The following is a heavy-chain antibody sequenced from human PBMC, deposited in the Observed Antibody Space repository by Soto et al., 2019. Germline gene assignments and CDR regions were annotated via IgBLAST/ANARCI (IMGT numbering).Heavy chain of an antibody. CDR2: IYHGGTT. CDR1: GYSISEGSY. D-gene: IGHD6-19*01. V-gene: IGHV4-38-2*02. CDR3: ARVHVMVVAGSTFDY. Sequence: PSETLSLTCTFSGYSISEGSYWALVRPPPGKGPEWIASIYHGGTTFYNPSLKSRITISVDTSNNQFSLKLTSVTAADTAVYYCARVHVMVVAGSTFDYWGHGTLVPVSS. J-gene: IGHJ4*01.